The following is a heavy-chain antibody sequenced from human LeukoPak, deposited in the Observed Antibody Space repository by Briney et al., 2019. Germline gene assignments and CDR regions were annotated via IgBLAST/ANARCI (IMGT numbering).Heavy chain of an antibody. V-gene: IGHV3-23*05. CDR1: GFSFSTYS. D-gene: IGHD6-19*01. Sequence: ETGGSLTLSCTASGFSFSTYSMTWVRHRPGKGMGWVSSIYINDRKTSYADSVKDRFTSSRNNSKNTLYLQMNSLTAEDTAIYYCGKDVVPDSGWDLVYWGRGTLVTVSS. J-gene: IGHJ4*02. CDR2: IYINDRKT. CDR3: GKDVVPDSGWDLVY.